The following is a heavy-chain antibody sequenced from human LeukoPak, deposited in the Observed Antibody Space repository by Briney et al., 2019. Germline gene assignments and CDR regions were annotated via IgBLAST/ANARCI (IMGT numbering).Heavy chain of an antibody. CDR3: AKGDLYGDYERRSYYYYYYYMDV. CDR1: GFIFSSYG. D-gene: IGHD4-17*01. Sequence: GGSLRLSCAASGFIFSSYGMNWVRQAPGKGLEWVAFIRYDGSDKYYADSVKGRFTISRDNSKNTLYLQMNSLRAEDTAVYYCAKGDLYGDYERRSYYYYYYYMDVWGKGTTVTVSS. CDR2: IRYDGSDK. V-gene: IGHV3-30*02. J-gene: IGHJ6*03.